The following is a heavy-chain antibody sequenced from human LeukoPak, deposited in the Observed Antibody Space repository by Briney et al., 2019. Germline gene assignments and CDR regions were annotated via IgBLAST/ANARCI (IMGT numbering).Heavy chain of an antibody. J-gene: IGHJ4*02. CDR3: ARDGGYDLYYFDY. CDR2: ISAYNGDT. V-gene: IGHV1-18*01. D-gene: IGHD5-12*01. CDR1: GYPFSTYG. Sequence: GASVKVSCKASGYPFSTYGIIWVRQAPGHGLEWMGWISAYNGDTKYAQRVQGRVTMTTDTSTSTAYMELRSLRSDDTAVYYCARDGGYDLYYFDYWGQGTQVTVSS.